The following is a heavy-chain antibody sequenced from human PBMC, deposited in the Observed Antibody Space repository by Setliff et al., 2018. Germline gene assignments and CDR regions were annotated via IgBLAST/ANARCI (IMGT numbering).Heavy chain of an antibody. CDR3: ASHPRVTIFGVVAFDY. J-gene: IGHJ4*02. Sequence: SETLSLTCTVSGGPINSDRYYWGWIRQPPGKGLEWIGSMYSSGSTYYNPSLKGRVTISVDTSQNQFSPKLSSVTAADTAAYYCASHPRVTIFGVVAFDYWGQGILVTVSS. V-gene: IGHV4-39*01. CDR2: MYSSGST. CDR1: GGPINSDRYY. D-gene: IGHD3-3*01.